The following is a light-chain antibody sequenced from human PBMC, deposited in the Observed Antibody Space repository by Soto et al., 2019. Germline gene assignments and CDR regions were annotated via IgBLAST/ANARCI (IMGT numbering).Light chain of an antibody. J-gene: IGKJ1*01. CDR2: AAS. CDR3: XXXXXXXRT. Sequence: DIQMTQSPSSLSVSVGDRVTITCRASQDIGSSLGWFQQKPGKAPKSLIYAASTLQVGVPSRFSSSGSGTDFILTISSLQPXXXXXXXXXXXXXXXRTFGQGTKVEIK. V-gene: IGKV1-16*01. CDR1: QDIGSS.